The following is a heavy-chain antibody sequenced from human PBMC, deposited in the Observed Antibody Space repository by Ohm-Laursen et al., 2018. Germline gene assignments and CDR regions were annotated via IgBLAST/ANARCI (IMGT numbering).Heavy chain of an antibody. CDR3: ATGDNAYFPPI. J-gene: IGHJ4*02. CDR1: GLSFCLYT. V-gene: IGHV3-69-1*02. D-gene: IGHD3-9*01. Sequence: SLRLSCAASGLSFCLYTINWVRQAPGQGLEFVSSISTSAVVYYDDSVKGRFTISRDNTNNSAYLQMISLRPEDTAVYYCATGDNAYFPPIWGQGTLVTVSS. CDR2: ISTSAVV.